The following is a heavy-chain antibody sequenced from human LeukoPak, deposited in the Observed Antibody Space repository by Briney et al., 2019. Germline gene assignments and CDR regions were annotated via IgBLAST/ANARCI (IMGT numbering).Heavy chain of an antibody. D-gene: IGHD3-16*01. CDR2: IRGSGET. V-gene: IGHV3-23*01. J-gene: IGHJ4*02. CDR1: GLSFRSFA. CDR3: AKASWVSSTDAVR. Sequence: PGGSLRLHCEAFGLSFRSFAMSWVRQGPARGLEWVSSIRGSGETFYEDSVKGRFTLSSDSSRNTVYFQLNNVRVEDTAIYYCAKASWVSSTDAVRWGQGTLVTVSS.